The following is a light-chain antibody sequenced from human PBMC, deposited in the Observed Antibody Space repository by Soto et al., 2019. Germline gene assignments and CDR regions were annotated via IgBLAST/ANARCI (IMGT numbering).Light chain of an antibody. J-gene: IGKJ2*01. CDR3: QQSYSTPYT. Sequence: DIQMTQSPSSLSAFVGDRVTITCRASQSIRSYLNWYQQKPGKAPNLLIYAASSLQSGVPSRFSGSASGTDFTLTFSSLQPEDCATYYCQQSYSTPYTFGQGTKLDIK. V-gene: IGKV1-39*01. CDR1: QSIRSY. CDR2: AAS.